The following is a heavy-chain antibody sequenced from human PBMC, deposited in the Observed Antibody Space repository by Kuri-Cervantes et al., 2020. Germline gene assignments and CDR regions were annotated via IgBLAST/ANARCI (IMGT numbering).Heavy chain of an antibody. Sequence: GGSLRLSCAASGFTFDDYAMHWVRQAPGKGLEWVSGISWNSGSIGYADSVKGRFTISRDNAKNSLYLQMNSLRAEDTALYYCAKNAAFDYDSSGHFDYWGQGTLVTVSS. D-gene: IGHD3-22*01. CDR3: AKNAAFDYDSSGHFDY. V-gene: IGHV3-9*01. CDR1: GFTFDDYA. J-gene: IGHJ4*02. CDR2: ISWNSGSI.